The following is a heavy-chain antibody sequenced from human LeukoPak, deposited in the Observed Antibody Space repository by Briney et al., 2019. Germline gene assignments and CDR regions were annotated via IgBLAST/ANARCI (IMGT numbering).Heavy chain of an antibody. D-gene: IGHD2-2*01. V-gene: IGHV4-38-2*01. CDR1: VYSISSGYY. CDR3: ARHRGYCSTISCYGDNWFDP. CDR2: IYQSGST. Sequence: SETLSLTCGVSVYSISSGYYWGWIRQPPGKGLEWIGSIYQSGSTYYNPSLKSRVTISVDTSRNQFSLKLSSVTAADTAVYYCARHRGYCSTISCYGDNWFDPWDQGTLVTVSS. J-gene: IGHJ5*02.